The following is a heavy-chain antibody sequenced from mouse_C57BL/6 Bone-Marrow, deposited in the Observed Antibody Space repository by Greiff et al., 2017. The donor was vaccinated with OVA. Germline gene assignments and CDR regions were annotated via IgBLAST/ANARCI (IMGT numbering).Heavy chain of an antibody. V-gene: IGHV2-9-1*01. CDR1: GFSLTSYA. Sequence: VQLQQSGPGLVAPSQSLSITCTVSGFSLTSYAISWVRQPPGKGLEWLGVIWTGGGTNYNSALKSRLSISKDNSKSQVFLKMNSLQTDDTARYYCARSDGSSLYAMDYWGQGTSVTVSS. D-gene: IGHD1-1*01. CDR3: ARSDGSSLYAMDY. J-gene: IGHJ4*01. CDR2: IWTGGGT.